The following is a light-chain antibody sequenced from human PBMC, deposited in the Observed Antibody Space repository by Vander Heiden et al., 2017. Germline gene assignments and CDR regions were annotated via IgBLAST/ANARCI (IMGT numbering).Light chain of an antibody. J-gene: IGLJ2*01. CDR2: ARK. V-gene: IGLV3-19*01. Sequence: SSELTQEPAVSVALGQTVSTTCQGDSLRDNYSNLYQQQPGQAPVLVIYARKNRPSGTPDRFSVSTSGTTASLTITGALAEDEADYYCNSCASNDNPVAFGGGTKVTV. CDR1: SLRDNY. CDR3: NSCASNDNPVA.